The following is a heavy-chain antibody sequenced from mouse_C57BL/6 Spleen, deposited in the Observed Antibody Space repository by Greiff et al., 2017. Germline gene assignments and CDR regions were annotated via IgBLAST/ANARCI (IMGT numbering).Heavy chain of an antibody. Sequence: EVKVVESGGGLVKPGGSLKLSCAASGFTFSSYAMSWVRQTPDKRLAWVATISDGGSYTYYPDNVKGRFTISRDNAKNNLYLQMSHLKSEDTAMYYGARERAESNKFADGGQGTLVTVAA. CDR3: ARERAESNKFAD. CDR2: ISDGGSYT. V-gene: IGHV5-4*01. J-gene: IGHJ3*01. D-gene: IGHD3-3*01. CDR1: GFTFSSYA.